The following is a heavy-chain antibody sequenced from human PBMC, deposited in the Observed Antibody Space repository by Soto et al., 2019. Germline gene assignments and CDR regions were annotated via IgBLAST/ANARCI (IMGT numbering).Heavy chain of an antibody. D-gene: IGHD4-17*01. Sequence: ASVKVSCKASGYTFTSYGISWVRQAPGQGLEWMGWISAYNGNTNYAQKHQGRVTMTTDTSTSTAYMELRSLRSDDTAVYYCATRTRGLRANYYGMDVWGQVTKITVSS. J-gene: IGHJ6*02. CDR2: ISAYNGNT. CDR3: ATRTRGLRANYYGMDV. V-gene: IGHV1-18*01. CDR1: GYTFTSYG.